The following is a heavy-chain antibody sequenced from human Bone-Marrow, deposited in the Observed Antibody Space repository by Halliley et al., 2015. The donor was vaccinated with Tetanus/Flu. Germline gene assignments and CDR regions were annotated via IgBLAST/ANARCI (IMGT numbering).Heavy chain of an antibody. Sequence: LVWVSRINSDGTETTYADSVKGRFTLSRDSAKNTLFLHMNSLRVDDTAIYYCARAAYYNGYDSWGQGTLVTVSS. CDR3: ARAAYYNGYDS. V-gene: IGHV3-74*03. CDR2: INSDGTET. D-gene: IGHD3-22*01. J-gene: IGHJ5*01.